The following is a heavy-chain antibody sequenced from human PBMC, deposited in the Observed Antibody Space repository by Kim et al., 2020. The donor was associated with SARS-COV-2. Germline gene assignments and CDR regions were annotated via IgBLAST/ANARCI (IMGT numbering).Heavy chain of an antibody. Sequence: SETLSLTCTVSGGSISSYYWSWIRQPPGKGLEWIGYIYYSGSTNYNPSLKSRVTISVDTSKNQFSLKLSSVTAADTAVYYCARVVAVAGWTFDYWGQGTLVTVSS. D-gene: IGHD6-19*01. CDR1: GGSISSYY. CDR2: IYYSGST. J-gene: IGHJ4*02. CDR3: ARVVAVAGWTFDY. V-gene: IGHV4-59*01.